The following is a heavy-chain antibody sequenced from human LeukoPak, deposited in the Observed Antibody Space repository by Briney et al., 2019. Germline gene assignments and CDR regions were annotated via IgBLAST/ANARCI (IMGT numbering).Heavy chain of an antibody. CDR1: GFTFSNYE. J-gene: IGHJ4*02. CDR3: VRRYCSSTSCTFDY. D-gene: IGHD2-2*01. V-gene: IGHV3-48*03. CDR2: ISTGGSTI. Sequence: GGSLRLSCAGSGFTFSNYEMNWVLQAPGKGLEWLSYISTGGSTIYHADSVKGRFTISRDNANNSLYLQMNSLRPEDTALYYCVRRYCSSTSCTFDYWGQGTLVTVSS.